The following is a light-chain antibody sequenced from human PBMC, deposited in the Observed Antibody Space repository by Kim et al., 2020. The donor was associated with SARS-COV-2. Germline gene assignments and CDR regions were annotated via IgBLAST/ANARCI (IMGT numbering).Light chain of an antibody. J-gene: IGKJ2*03. CDR1: QSVSSY. CDR2: DAS. CDR3: QQRSNWHLYS. Sequence: EIVLPQSPATLSLSPGERATLSCRASQSVSSYLAWYQQKPGQAPRLLIYDASNRATGIPARFSGSGSGTDFTLTISSLEPEDFAVYYCQQRSNWHLYSFGQGTKLEI. V-gene: IGKV3-11*01.